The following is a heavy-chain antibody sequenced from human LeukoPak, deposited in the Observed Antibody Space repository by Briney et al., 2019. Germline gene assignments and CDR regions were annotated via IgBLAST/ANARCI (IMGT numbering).Heavy chain of an antibody. V-gene: IGHV3-53*05. CDR2: IYSGGNT. D-gene: IGHD6-19*01. CDR3: AKDSRYSSGWYPGFVGDAFDI. J-gene: IGHJ3*02. Sequence: TGGSLRLSCTVSGFTVSSNSMSWVRQAPGKGLEWVSFIYSGGNTLYSDSVKGRFTISRDNSKNTLYLQMNSLRAEDTAVYYCAKDSRYSSGWYPGFVGDAFDIWGQGTMVTVSS. CDR1: GFTVSSNS.